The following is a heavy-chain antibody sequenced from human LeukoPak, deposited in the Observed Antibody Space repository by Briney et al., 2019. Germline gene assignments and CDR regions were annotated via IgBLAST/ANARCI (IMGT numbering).Heavy chain of an antibody. V-gene: IGHV3-30*04. CDR2: ISYDGSNK. J-gene: IGHJ6*03. CDR1: GFTFSSYA. Sequence: GRSLRLSCAASGFTFSSYAMHWVRQAPGKGLEWVAVISYDGSNKYYADSVKGRFTISRDNSKDTLYLQMNSLRAEDTAVYYCARDRGRVYDFWSGYCAYGSYCYMDVWGKGTTVTVSS. CDR3: ARDRGRVYDFWSGYCAYGSYCYMDV. D-gene: IGHD3-3*01.